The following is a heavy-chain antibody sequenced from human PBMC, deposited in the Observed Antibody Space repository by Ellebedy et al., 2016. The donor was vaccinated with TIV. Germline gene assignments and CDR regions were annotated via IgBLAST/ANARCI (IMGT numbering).Heavy chain of an antibody. CDR1: GYTFSRHG. D-gene: IGHD1-26*01. J-gene: IGHJ4*02. CDR2: IAPNDGRT. V-gene: IGHV1-18*01. CDR3: ARGEVLLDY. Sequence: AASVKVSCKTSGYTFSRHGLNWVRQAPGQGLDWMGWIAPNDGRTNYAQKLQGRVTITTDTSTSTAYMELRSLRSEDTAVYYCARGEVLLDYWGQGTLVTVSS.